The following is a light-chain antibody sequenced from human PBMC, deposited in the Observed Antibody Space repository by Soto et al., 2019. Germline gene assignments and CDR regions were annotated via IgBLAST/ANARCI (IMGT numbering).Light chain of an antibody. J-gene: IGKJ5*01. Sequence: EIVLTQSPGTLSLSPGERATLSCRASQGVTSSYLAWYQQKPGRAPRLLIYDASSRATGIPDRFNGSGSGTDFTLTISRVEPEDFAVYHCQQYGSSPITFGQGTRLEIK. CDR2: DAS. CDR3: QQYGSSPIT. V-gene: IGKV3-20*01. CDR1: QGVTSSY.